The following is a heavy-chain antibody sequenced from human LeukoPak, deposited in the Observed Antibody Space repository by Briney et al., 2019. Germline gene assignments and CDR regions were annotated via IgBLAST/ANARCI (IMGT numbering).Heavy chain of an antibody. V-gene: IGHV3-53*01. Sequence: QAGGSLRLSCAASGFTVSSNYMSWVRQAPGKGLECVSVLYSGGSTYYADSVKGRFTISRDNSKNTLYLQMNSLRAEDTAVYYCARVTMVRELNWFDPWGQGTLVSVSS. J-gene: IGHJ5*02. D-gene: IGHD3-10*01. CDR2: LYSGGST. CDR1: GFTVSSNY. CDR3: ARVTMVRELNWFDP.